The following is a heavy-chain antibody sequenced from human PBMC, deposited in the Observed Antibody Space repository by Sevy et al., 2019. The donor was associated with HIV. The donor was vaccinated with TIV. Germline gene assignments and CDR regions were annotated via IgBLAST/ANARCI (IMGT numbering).Heavy chain of an antibody. D-gene: IGHD2-15*01. CDR1: GFTFNDYY. J-gene: IGHJ4*02. CDR2: ITTDGTSI. CDR3: ARGNPVYCVGGSCYRPLDY. V-gene: IGHV3-11*01. Sequence: GGSLRLSCVVSGFTFNDYYMSWIRQAPGEGLEWVSHITTDGTSISYADSVKGRFTISRDNAKNSLYLQMNSLRAEETAGYYCARGNPVYCVGGSCYRPLDYWGRGTLVTVSS.